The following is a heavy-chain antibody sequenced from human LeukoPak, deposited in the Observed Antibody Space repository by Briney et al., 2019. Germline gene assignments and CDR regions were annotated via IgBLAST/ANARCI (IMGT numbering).Heavy chain of an antibody. CDR3: TTDRAPVVITTNAVDY. D-gene: IGHD3-22*01. CDR1: GFTFSNAW. Sequence: GGSLRLSCAASGFTFSNAWMSWVRQAPGKGLEWVGRIKSKTDGGTTDYAAPVKGRFTISRDDSKNTLYLQMNSLKTEDTAVYYCTTDRAPVVITTNAVDYWGQGTLVTVSS. V-gene: IGHV3-15*01. CDR2: IKSKTDGGTT. J-gene: IGHJ4*02.